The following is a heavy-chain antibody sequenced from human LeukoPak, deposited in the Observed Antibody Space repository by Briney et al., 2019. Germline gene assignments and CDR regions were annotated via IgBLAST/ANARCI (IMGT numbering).Heavy chain of an antibody. CDR1: GFTFSSYA. D-gene: IGHD5-18*01. V-gene: IGHV3-30-3*01. Sequence: PGRSLRLSCAASGFTFSSYAMHWVRQDPGKGLEWVAVISYDGSNKYYADSVKGRFTISRDNSKNTLYLQMNSLRAEDTAVYYYARDYRSYSYGRGALDIWGQGTMVTVSS. CDR3: ARDYRSYSYGRGALDI. J-gene: IGHJ3*02. CDR2: ISYDGSNK.